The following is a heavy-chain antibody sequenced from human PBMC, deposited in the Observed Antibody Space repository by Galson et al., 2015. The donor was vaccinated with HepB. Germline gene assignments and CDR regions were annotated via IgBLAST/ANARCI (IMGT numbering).Heavy chain of an antibody. CDR1: GFIFRHHA. D-gene: IGHD3-16*01. V-gene: IGHV3-23*01. CDR3: VKEGSWFGGDWFDP. J-gene: IGHJ5*02. Sequence: SLRLSCAVSGFIFRHHAMAWIRQAPGKGLEWVSGINGRGSTRSYSDAVKGRFSISRDNSKDTVFLQMDNLRAEDTAVYYCVKEGSWFGGDWFDPWGQGALVTVS. CDR2: INGRGSTR.